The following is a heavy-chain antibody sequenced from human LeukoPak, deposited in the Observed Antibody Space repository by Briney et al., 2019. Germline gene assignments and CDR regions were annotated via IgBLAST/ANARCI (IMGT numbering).Heavy chain of an antibody. J-gene: IGHJ4*02. D-gene: IGHD3/OR15-3a*01. CDR1: GGSISSGGYY. CDR3: ARPAGGLTSDY. CDR2: IYYSGST. Sequence: PSETLSLTCTVSGGSISSGGYYWSWIRQPPGKGLEWIGSIYYSGSTYYNPSLKSRVTISVDTSKNQFSLKLSSVTAADTAVYYCARPAGGLTSDYWGQGTLVTVSS. V-gene: IGHV4-39*01.